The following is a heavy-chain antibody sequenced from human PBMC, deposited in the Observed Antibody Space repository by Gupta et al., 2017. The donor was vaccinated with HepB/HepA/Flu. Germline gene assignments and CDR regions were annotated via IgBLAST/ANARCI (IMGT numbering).Heavy chain of an antibody. CDR2: INPNSGGT. D-gene: IGHD5-18*01. CDR1: GYTFTGYY. V-gene: IGHV1-2*02. CDR3: ARDPGYSYGYGYYYYYYYMDV. Sequence: QVQLVQSGAEVKKPGASVKVSCKASGYTFTGYYIHWVRQAPGQGLEWMGWINPNSGGTNYAQKLQGRVTMTRDTSISTAYMELSRLRSDDTAVYYCARDPGYSYGYGYYYYYYYMDVWGQGTTLTVS. J-gene: IGHJ6*03.